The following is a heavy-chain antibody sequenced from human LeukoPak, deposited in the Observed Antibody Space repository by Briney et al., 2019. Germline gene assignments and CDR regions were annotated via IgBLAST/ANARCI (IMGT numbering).Heavy chain of an antibody. CDR2: IIPILGIA. J-gene: IGHJ4*02. D-gene: IGHD3-22*01. CDR1: GGTFSSYA. V-gene: IGHV1-69*04. Sequence: SVKVSCKASGGTFSSYAISWVRQAPGQGLEWMGRIIPILGIANYAQKFQGRVTITADKSTSTAYMELSSLRSEDTAVYYCARGVSFNYYDSSGYSNYFDYWGQGTLVTVSS. CDR3: ARGVSFNYYDSSGYSNYFDY.